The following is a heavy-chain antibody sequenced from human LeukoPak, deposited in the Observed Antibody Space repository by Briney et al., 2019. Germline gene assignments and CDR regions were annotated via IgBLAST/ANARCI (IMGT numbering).Heavy chain of an antibody. J-gene: IGHJ4*02. V-gene: IGHV1-2*02. CDR2: INPDSGGT. Sequence: ASVKVSCKASAYXFTGYYIHWVRQAPGQGLEWMGWINPDSGGTNYAQKFQGRVTMTRDTSISTAYMEVSRPRSDDTAVYYCAREGSGWYGNFDYWGQGTLVTVSS. D-gene: IGHD6-19*01. CDR3: AREGSGWYGNFDY. CDR1: AYXFTGYY.